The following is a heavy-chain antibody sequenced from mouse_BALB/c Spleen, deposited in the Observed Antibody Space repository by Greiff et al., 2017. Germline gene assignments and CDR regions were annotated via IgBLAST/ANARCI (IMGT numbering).Heavy chain of an antibody. CDR1: GFSLTSYG. Sequence: QVQLQQSGPGLVQPSQSLSITCTVSGFSLTSYGVHWVRQSPGKGLEWLGVIWSGGSTDYNAAFISRLSISKDNSKSQVFFKMNRLQANDTAIYYCARWFGYDGGPYAMDYWGQGTSVTVSS. J-gene: IGHJ4*01. CDR3: ARWFGYDGGPYAMDY. D-gene: IGHD2-2*01. V-gene: IGHV2-2*02. CDR2: IWSGGST.